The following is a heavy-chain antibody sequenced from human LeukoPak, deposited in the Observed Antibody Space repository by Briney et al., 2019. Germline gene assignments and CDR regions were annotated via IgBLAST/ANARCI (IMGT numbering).Heavy chain of an antibody. J-gene: IGHJ4*02. CDR3: VKVSGRGPRGPFDS. D-gene: IGHD1-26*01. CDR1: GFSFYNFA. V-gene: IGHV3-23*01. Sequence: GGSLRLSCAASGFSFYNFAMSWVRQAPGKGLEWVSGISGSGGSLYCAESVKGRFSVSRDVSKSMLYLEMKSLRVDDTAVYYCVKVSGRGPRGPFDSWGQGTLVTVSS. CDR2: ISGSGGSL.